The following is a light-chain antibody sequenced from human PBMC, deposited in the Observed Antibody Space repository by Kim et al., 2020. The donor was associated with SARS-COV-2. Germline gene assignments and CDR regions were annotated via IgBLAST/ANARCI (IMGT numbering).Light chain of an antibody. CDR1: SSDFESYNL. Sequence: QSALTQPASVSGSPGQSITISCTGASSDFESYNLVSWYQQHPGKSPRVMIYEVSKRPSGVSNRFSGSKSGNTASLTISGLQADDEADYYCCSYAGSLHVVFGGGTQLTVL. CDR2: EVS. V-gene: IGLV2-23*02. CDR3: CSYAGSLHVV. J-gene: IGLJ2*01.